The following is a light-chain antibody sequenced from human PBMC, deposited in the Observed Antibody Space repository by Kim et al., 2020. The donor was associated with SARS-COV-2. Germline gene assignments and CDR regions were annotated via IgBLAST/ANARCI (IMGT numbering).Light chain of an antibody. J-gene: IGKJ2*01. V-gene: IGKV1D-8*02. Sequence: SASTGDRVTISCRMRQGISGYLAWYQQKPGRAPELLIYAASTLQSGVPSSFSGRGSGTDFTLTISCLQSEDFATYYCQQYYSFPYTFGQGTKLEIK. CDR1: QGISGY. CDR2: AAS. CDR3: QQYYSFPYT.